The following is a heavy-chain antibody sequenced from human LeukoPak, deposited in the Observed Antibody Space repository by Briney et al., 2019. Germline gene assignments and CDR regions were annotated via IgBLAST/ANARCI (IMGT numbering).Heavy chain of an antibody. D-gene: IGHD3-16*01. CDR1: GLTFSTYA. V-gene: IGHV3-23*01. Sequence: PGGSLRLSCAASGLTFSTYAMSWVRQAPGKGLEWVSAITASGGSTYYADSVKGRFTISRDNSKNTLNLQMNRLRAEDTAVYYCAKHEGGSMNVWGQGTTVTVSS. CDR2: ITASGGST. J-gene: IGHJ6*02. CDR3: AKHEGGSMNV.